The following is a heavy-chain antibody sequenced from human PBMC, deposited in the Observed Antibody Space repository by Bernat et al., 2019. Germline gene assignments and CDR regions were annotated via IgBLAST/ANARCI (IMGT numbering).Heavy chain of an antibody. CDR2: IWYDGSNK. Sequence: QVQLVESGGGVVQPGRSPRLSCAASGFTFSSYGMHWVRQAPGKGLEWVAVIWYDGSNKYYADSVKGRFTISRDNSKNTLYLQMNSLRAEDTAVYYCARDGIQANYYYYGMDVWGQGTTVTVSS. J-gene: IGHJ6*02. CDR1: GFTFSSYG. CDR3: ARDGIQANYYYYGMDV. D-gene: IGHD1-26*01. V-gene: IGHV3-33*01.